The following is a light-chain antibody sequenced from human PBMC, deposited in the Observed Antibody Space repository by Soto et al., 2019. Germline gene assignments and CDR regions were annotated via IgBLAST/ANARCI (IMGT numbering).Light chain of an antibody. CDR2: GAS. J-gene: IGKJ3*01. CDR3: LQYGSSPFT. V-gene: IGKV3-20*01. Sequence: EIVLTQSPGTLSLSPGERATLSCRASQSVWSSYLAWYQQKPGQTPRLLIYGASSRATGIPDRFSGSGSGTDFALTISRLEPEDFAVYYCLQYGSSPFTFGPGPKVDVK. CDR1: QSVWSSY.